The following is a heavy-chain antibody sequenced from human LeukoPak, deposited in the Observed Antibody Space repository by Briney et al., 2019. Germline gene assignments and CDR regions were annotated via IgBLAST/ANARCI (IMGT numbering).Heavy chain of an antibody. Sequence: PSETLSLTCTVSGGSISSYYWSWIRQPPGKGLEWIGYIYYSGSTNYNPSLKSRVTISVDTSKNQFSLKLSSVTAADTAVYYCATELGDAFDIWGQGTMVTVSS. D-gene: IGHD7-27*01. CDR2: IYYSGST. CDR1: GGSISSYY. CDR3: ATELGDAFDI. J-gene: IGHJ3*02. V-gene: IGHV4-59*01.